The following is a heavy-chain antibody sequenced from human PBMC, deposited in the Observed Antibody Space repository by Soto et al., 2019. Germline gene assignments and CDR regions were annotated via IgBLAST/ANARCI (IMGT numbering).Heavy chain of an antibody. J-gene: IGHJ6*02. CDR3: PSTSFDLTGMDV. D-gene: IGHD3-16*01. Sequence: QVQLQESGPGLVKPSQTLSLTCTVSGGSISSGDYYWSWIRQPPGKGLEWIGYIYYSGSTYYNPSLKSRVSIXVXRSKNQFPLKLSSVTAADTAVYYCPSTSFDLTGMDVWGQGTTVTVSS. V-gene: IGHV4-30-4*01. CDR1: GGSISSGDYY. CDR2: IYYSGST.